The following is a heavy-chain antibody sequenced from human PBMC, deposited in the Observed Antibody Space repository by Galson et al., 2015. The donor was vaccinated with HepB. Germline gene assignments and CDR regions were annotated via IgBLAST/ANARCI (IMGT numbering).Heavy chain of an antibody. CDR1: GFTFSSYS. D-gene: IGHD3-22*01. CDR3: ACYYDSSGYYPIFDY. V-gene: IGHV3-21*01. CDR2: ISSYGSYI. Sequence: SLRLSCAASGFTFSSYSMSWVRQAPGKGLEWVSSISSYGSYIYYADSLKGRFTISRDDAKNSLYLQMNSLRADDTALYYCACYYDSSGYYPIFDYWGQGTLVTVSS. J-gene: IGHJ4*02.